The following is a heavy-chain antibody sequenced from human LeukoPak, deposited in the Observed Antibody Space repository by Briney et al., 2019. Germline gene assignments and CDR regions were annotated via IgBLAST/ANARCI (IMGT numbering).Heavy chain of an antibody. CDR3: AKSRLVVTAFDY. CDR1: GFTFSSYS. Sequence: GESLRLSCAASGFTFSSYSLNWVRHAPGKGLEWVSSISGLTTYIYYADSLKGRFTISRDNAKNSLFLQMNSLRGEDTAVYYCAKSRLVVTAFDYWGQGTLVTVSS. V-gene: IGHV3-21*04. J-gene: IGHJ4*02. D-gene: IGHD4-23*01. CDR2: ISGLTTYI.